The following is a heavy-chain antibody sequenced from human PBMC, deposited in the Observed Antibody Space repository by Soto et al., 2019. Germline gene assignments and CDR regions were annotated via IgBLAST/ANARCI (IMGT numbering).Heavy chain of an antibody. V-gene: IGHV4-30-4*01. CDR2: IHYSGSV. CDR3: VREDDGGDRDYYGLDV. CDR1: GGSISFDHYH. J-gene: IGHJ6*02. Sequence: SETLSLTCTVSGGSISFDHYHWTWIRQPAGKGLEWIGYIHYSGSVYYSPSLQSRVSMSVDTSKNLFSLKLSSVTAADTAVYFCVREDDGGDRDYYGLDVWGQGTTVTVSS. D-gene: IGHD2-21*02.